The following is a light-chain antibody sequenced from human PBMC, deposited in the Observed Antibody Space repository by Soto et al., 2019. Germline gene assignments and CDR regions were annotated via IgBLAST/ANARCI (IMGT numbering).Light chain of an antibody. J-gene: IGKJ1*01. V-gene: IGKV3-20*01. CDR2: GAW. Sequence: EIVLTQSPGTLSLSPGETATLSCRASQSVNSYHLAWYQQKPGQAPRLLIYGAWNSATGIPDWISGSGSEADFTLTISSLEPEDFAVYHCQLYGGSSRWTFGQGTRLEI. CDR1: QSVNSYH. CDR3: QLYGGSSRWT.